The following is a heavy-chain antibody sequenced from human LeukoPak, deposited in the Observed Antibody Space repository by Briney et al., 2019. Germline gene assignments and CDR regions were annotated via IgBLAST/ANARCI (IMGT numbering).Heavy chain of an antibody. Sequence: GASVKVSCKASRDTFNKYSISWLRQAPGQGVEWMGRILPIVDTKNYARKFQDRVTITADKSTSTAYMELRSLRSGDTAMYYCARGDQALGPGGLIVNNYFDLWGQGTLVTVSS. CDR3: ARGDQALGPGGLIVNNYFDL. V-gene: IGHV1-69*08. CDR2: ILPIVDTK. D-gene: IGHD3-16*02. CDR1: RDTFNKYS. J-gene: IGHJ5*02.